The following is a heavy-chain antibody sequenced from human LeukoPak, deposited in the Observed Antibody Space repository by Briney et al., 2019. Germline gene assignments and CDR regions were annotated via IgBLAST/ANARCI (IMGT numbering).Heavy chain of an antibody. D-gene: IGHD6-19*01. CDR2: ISSSGSTI. CDR3: AREFRGPSSGWHRGYWYFDL. V-gene: IGHV3-48*03. CDR1: GFTFSSYE. J-gene: IGHJ2*01. Sequence: AGGSLRLSCAASGFTFSSYEMNWVRQAPGKGLEWVSYISSSGSTIYYADSAKGRFTISRDNAKNSLYLQMNSLRAEDTAVYYCAREFRGPSSGWHRGYWYFDLWGRGTLVTVSS.